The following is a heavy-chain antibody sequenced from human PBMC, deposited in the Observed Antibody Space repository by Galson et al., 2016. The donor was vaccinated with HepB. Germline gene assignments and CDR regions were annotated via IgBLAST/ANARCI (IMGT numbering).Heavy chain of an antibody. CDR3: AREFGPDV. D-gene: IGHD3-16*01. CDR1: GFSFSNYA. V-gene: IGHV3-23*01. J-gene: IGHJ6*02. Sequence: SLRLSCAASGFSFSNYAMSWVRQAPGKGLEWVSVISGSGDSTYYADSVKGRFTISRDNSKKTLFLQMNSLRAEDTAVYYCAREFGPDVWGQGTTVTVSS. CDR2: ISGSGDST.